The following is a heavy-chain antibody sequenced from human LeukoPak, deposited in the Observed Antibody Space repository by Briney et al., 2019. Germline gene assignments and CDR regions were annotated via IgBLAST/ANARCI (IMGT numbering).Heavy chain of an antibody. CDR3: IADVPTLDTQLDY. J-gene: IGHJ4*02. CDR2: ITSGGTT. CDR1: GFTFTYAW. D-gene: IGHD4-23*01. Sequence: GGSLRLSCEASGFTFTYAWMNWVRQAPGKGPEWVGHITSGGTTDYAAPVKGRFIISREDSKNTVYLQMNSLKMEDTAMYYCIADVPTLDTQLDYWGQGTLVTVSS. V-gene: IGHV3-15*01.